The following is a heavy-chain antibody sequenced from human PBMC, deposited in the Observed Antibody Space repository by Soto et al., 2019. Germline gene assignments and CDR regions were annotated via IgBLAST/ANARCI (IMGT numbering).Heavy chain of an antibody. D-gene: IGHD2-15*01. J-gene: IGHJ6*02. CDR3: ARGYCSGGSCYSLSYYYGLDV. V-gene: IGHV3-48*03. Sequence: GGSLRLSCAASGFTFSSYEMNWVRQAPGKGLEWVSYISSSGSTIYYADSVKGRFTISRDNAKNSLYLQMNSLRAEDTAVYYCARGYCSGGSCYSLSYYYGLDVCGQGTTVTVSS. CDR1: GFTFSSYE. CDR2: ISSSGSTI.